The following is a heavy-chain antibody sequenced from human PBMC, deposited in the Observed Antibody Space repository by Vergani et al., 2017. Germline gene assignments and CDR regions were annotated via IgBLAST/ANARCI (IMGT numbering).Heavy chain of an antibody. Sequence: VQLLESGGGLVQPGGSLRLSCAASGFTFTNHAMHWVRQAPGKGLEWVALISYDGSNEYYADSVKGRFTISRDNSKNTLFLEMNSLRFEDTAVYFCTKGSVYYHDSAGHGYDPYTGFDLWGQGTLVTVSS. V-gene: IGHV3-30*04. D-gene: IGHD5-12*01. CDR2: ISYDGSNE. CDR3: TKGSVYYHDSAGHGYDPYTGFDL. J-gene: IGHJ3*01. CDR1: GFTFTNHA.